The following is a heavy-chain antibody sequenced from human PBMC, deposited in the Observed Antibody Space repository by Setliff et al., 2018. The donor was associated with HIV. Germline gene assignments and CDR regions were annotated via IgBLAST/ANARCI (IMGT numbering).Heavy chain of an antibody. CDR3: VTSSSWSSRLNF. D-gene: IGHD6-13*01. V-gene: IGHV4-59*11. CDR2: IHYSGTT. CDR1: GGSISSLY. Sequence: SETLSLTCSVSGGSISSLYWSWIRQPPGKGLEWIGSIHYSGTTNYNPSLKSRVTISVDTSKNQFSLKVTSVTAADTAVYYCVTSSSWSSRLNFWGQGMLVTVSS. J-gene: IGHJ4*02.